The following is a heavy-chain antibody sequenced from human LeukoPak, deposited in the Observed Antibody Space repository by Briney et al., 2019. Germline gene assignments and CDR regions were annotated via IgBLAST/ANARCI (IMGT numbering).Heavy chain of an antibody. CDR2: INPNSGGT. D-gene: IGHD3-9*01. CDR3: AKDVFELRYFDGWFDP. J-gene: IGHJ5*02. Sequence: ASVKVSCKASGYTYTGYYMHWVRQAPGQGLEWMGWINPNSGGTKYAQKFQGRVTMTRDTSITTAYMELSRLRSDDTAVYYCAKDVFELRYFDGWFDPWGQGTLVTVSS. V-gene: IGHV1-2*02. CDR1: GYTYTGYY.